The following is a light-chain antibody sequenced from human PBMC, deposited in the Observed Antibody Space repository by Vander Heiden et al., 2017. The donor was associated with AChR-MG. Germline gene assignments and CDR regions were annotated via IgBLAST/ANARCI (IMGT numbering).Light chain of an antibody. V-gene: IGLV2-14*01. CDR3: SSYTSSSLVV. J-gene: IGLJ2*01. CDR2: DVS. CDR1: TSDVGGYNY. Sequence: HSALTQPASVSGSPGQSLTISCTGTTSDVGGYNYVSWYQQHPGKAPKLMIYDVSNRPSGVSNRFSGSKSGNTASLTISGLQAEDEADYYCSSYTSSSLVVFGGGTKLTGL.